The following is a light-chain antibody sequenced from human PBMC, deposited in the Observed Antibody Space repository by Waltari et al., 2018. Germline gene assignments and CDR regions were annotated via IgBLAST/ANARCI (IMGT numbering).Light chain of an antibody. CDR1: SSDIGSYDL. CDR2: EVT. Sequence: QSAPTQPASVSGSPGQSITISCTGTSSDIGSYDLVSWYQQHPGKAPKPMVYEVTKRPSGVSTRFSGSKSGNTASLTISGLQADDEADYYCYSYANGRVFGGGTKLTVL. V-gene: IGLV2-23*02. J-gene: IGLJ3*02. CDR3: YSYANGRV.